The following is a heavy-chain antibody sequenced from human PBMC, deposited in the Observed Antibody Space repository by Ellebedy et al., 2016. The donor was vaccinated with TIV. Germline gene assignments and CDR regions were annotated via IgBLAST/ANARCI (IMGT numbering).Heavy chain of an antibody. D-gene: IGHD6-19*01. J-gene: IGHJ2*01. V-gene: IGHV5-51*01. CDR2: TYPGDSDT. CDR1: GYIFTNYW. Sequence: GESLKISCYVSGYIFTNYWIGWVRQRPGEGLEWMGITYPGDSDTRYSPSFQGQVIVSADKSINTAYLQWGSLKASDTAIYYCGRLRAAVPGTRHLGWYFDVWGRGSLVTVSS. CDR3: GRLRAAVPGTRHLGWYFDV.